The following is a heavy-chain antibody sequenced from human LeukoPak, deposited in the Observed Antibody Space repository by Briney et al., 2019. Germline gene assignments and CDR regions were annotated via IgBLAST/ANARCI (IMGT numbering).Heavy chain of an antibody. Sequence: TLSLTCTVSGGSISSYYWSWIRQPPGKALEWLALIYWDDDKRYSPSLKSRLTITKDTSKNQVVLTMTNMDPVDTATYYCAHRSPNYGSGSYLPLDYWGQGTLVTVSS. CDR1: GGSISSYYW. D-gene: IGHD3-10*01. J-gene: IGHJ4*02. V-gene: IGHV2-5*08. CDR2: IYWDDDK. CDR3: AHRSPNYGSGSYLPLDY.